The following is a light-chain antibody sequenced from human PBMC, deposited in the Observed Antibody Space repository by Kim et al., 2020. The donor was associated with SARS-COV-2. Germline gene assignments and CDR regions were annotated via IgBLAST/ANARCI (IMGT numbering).Light chain of an antibody. J-gene: IGLJ2*01. Sequence: ALGQTARITCGGNNIGSKKVHWYQQKPGQAPVLVIYRDSNRPSGIPERFSGSNSGNTATLTISRAQAGDEADYYCQVWDSSTYVVFGGGTQLTVL. CDR2: RDS. CDR1: NIGSKK. V-gene: IGLV3-9*01. CDR3: QVWDSSTYVV.